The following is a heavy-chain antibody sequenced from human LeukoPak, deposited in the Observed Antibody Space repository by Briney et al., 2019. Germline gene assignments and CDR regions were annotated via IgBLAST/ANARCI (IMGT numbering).Heavy chain of an antibody. J-gene: IGHJ4*02. Sequence: PGGSLRLSCAASGFTVSNYYMSWVRQAPGKGLEWVSVIHSGGTTNYADSVKGRFTISRDSSKNTLDLQMNSLRAEDTAVYYCAKGGIAVADWEYYFDYWGQGTLVTVSS. CDR2: IHSGGTT. CDR1: GFTVSNYY. D-gene: IGHD6-19*01. V-gene: IGHV3-53*01. CDR3: AKGGIAVADWEYYFDY.